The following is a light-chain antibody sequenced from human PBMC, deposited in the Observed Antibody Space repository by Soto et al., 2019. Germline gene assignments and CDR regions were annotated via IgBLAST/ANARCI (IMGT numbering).Light chain of an antibody. Sequence: DIQMTQSPSTLSASVGDRVTITCRASQSISSWLAWYQQKPGTAPKLLIYKASTLQTVVPSRFSGSGSGTQFTLHISSLQHDHFATYYCQQYNDTWTFGQGTKVE. V-gene: IGKV1-5*03. CDR3: QQYNDTWT. CDR1: QSISSW. CDR2: KAS. J-gene: IGKJ1*01.